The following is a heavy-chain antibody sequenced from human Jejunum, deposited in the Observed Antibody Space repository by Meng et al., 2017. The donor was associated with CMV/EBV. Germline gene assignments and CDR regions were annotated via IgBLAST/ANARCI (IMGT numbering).Heavy chain of an antibody. Sequence: HVQLQDSGPGLVKPSQTLSLTFTVSGGSVSSGGYYWTWIRQHPGKGLEWFGHIYYSGSTFYNPSLKRRVIISIGTSKNQFSLNLRSVTAADTAVYYCARVSSGWDYFDYWGQGTLVTVSS. V-gene: IGHV4-31*03. CDR2: IYYSGST. D-gene: IGHD6-19*01. CDR1: GGSVSSGGYY. J-gene: IGHJ4*02. CDR3: ARVSSGWDYFDY.